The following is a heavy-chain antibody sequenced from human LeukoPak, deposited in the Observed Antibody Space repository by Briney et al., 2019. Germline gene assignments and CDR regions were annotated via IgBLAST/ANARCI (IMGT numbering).Heavy chain of an antibody. V-gene: IGHV3-7*03. J-gene: IGHJ4*02. Sequence: PGGSLRLSCAASGFTFSTYWMSWVRQAPGKGLEWVANINQDGSERFYVDSVKGRFTTSRDNAKNLLYLQMNSLRAEDTAVYYCTTYGLYGGNSIDYWGQGTLVTVSS. D-gene: IGHD4-23*01. CDR1: GFTFSTYW. CDR2: INQDGSER. CDR3: TTYGLYGGNSIDY.